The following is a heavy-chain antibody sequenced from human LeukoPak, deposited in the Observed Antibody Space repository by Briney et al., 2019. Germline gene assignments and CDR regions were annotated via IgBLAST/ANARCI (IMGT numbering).Heavy chain of an antibody. D-gene: IGHD3-9*01. V-gene: IGHV4-39*07. CDR3: ARDAPTYYDILTGYSPAFYFDY. Sequence: PSETLSLTCTVSGGSIRSSYYYWGWIRQPPGKGLEWIGSIYDSGSTYYNPSLKSRVTISVDTSKNQFSLKLSSVTAADTAVYYCARDAPTYYDILTGYSPAFYFDYWGQGTLVTVSS. CDR2: IYDSGST. CDR1: GGSIRSSYYY. J-gene: IGHJ4*02.